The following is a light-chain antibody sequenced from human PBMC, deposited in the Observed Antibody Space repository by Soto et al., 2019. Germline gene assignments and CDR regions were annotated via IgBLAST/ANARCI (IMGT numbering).Light chain of an antibody. CDR1: QSVSSY. V-gene: IGKV3-11*01. J-gene: IGKJ2*01. CDR3: QQRSNWPPT. CDR2: DAS. Sequence: EIVLTQSPATLSLSPGERATLPCRASQSVSSYLAWYQQKPGQAPRLLIYDASNRATGIPARFSGSGSGTDFTLTISSLEPEDFPVYYCQQRSNWPPTFGQGTKLDIK.